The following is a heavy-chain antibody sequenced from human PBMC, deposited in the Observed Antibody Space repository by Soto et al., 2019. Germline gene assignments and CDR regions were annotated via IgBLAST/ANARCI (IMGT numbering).Heavy chain of an antibody. J-gene: IGHJ4*02. D-gene: IGHD3-16*02. V-gene: IGHV3-30*18. CDR2: ISFDGNNQ. Sequence: QVQLVESGGGVVQPGTSLRLSCAASAFTFSNYAMHWVRQAPGKGLEWVALISFDGNNQDYVDSVKGRFTISRDNSKNTLYLQMNSLRPEDTAVYYCAKDRRYRQPDYSFDYWGQGTLVTVSS. CDR3: AKDRRYRQPDYSFDY. CDR1: AFTFSNYA.